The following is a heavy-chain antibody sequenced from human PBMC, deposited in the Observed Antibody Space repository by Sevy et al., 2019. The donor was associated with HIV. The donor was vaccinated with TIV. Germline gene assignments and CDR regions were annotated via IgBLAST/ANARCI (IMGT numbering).Heavy chain of an antibody. D-gene: IGHD6-13*01. CDR2: LRRDVYGGTV. CDR1: GLTLGDYV. J-gene: IGHJ4*02. CDR3: TRWKAAQSIFDY. Sequence: GGSLRFSFTASGLTLGDYVMSWFRKAPGKGLEGLVFLRRDVYGGTVVPAGSVRGRFVISRDDSKTIAYLQMNDLKTEDTGVYYCTRWKAAQSIFDYWGQGALVTVSS. V-gene: IGHV3-49*03.